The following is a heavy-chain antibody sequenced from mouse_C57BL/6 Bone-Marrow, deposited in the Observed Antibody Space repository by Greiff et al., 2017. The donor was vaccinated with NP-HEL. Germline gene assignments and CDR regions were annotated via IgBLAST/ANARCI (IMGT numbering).Heavy chain of an antibody. D-gene: IGHD1-1*02. CDR2: ISSGSSTI. Sequence: EVQVVESGGGLVKPGGSLTLPCAASGFSFSDYGMHWVRQSPEKGLEWVAYISSGSSTIYYADTVKGRFTSSRDNAKNTLFLQMTSLRSEDTAMYYCARHGYFDYWGQGTTLTVSS. V-gene: IGHV5-17*01. CDR1: GFSFSDYG. CDR3: ARHGYFDY. J-gene: IGHJ2*01.